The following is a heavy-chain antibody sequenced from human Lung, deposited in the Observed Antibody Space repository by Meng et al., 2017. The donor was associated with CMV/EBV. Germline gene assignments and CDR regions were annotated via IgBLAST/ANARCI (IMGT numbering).Heavy chain of an antibody. J-gene: IGHJ4*02. Sequence: QITLKESGPALMKPXXXXTRXXTFSGFSLDSSGMAVGWIRQPPGKPLEWLALIYWDDDKRYSPSLENRLTVTRGTSRNQVVLRIANVDPADTGTYFCVHTSTPSSWQPDFWGTGILVTVS. CDR3: VHTSTPSSWQPDF. CDR1: GFSLDSSGMA. D-gene: IGHD6-13*01. CDR2: IYWDDDK. V-gene: IGHV2-5*02.